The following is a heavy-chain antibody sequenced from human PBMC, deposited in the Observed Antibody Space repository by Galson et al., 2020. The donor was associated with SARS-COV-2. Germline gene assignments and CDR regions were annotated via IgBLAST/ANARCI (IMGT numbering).Heavy chain of an antibody. CDR2: LSPTGGTS. J-gene: IGHJ4*02. Sequence: SLKIHCSASGFTFSDYAMHWVRQSPANRQQYVSALSPTGGTSFYADPVNGRSTMSRDNSRNTFYLQMTDLRVEDTAFYFCVAYSSTRHNSWGQGTLVTVSS. CDR3: VAYSSTRHNS. CDR1: GFTFSDYA. V-gene: IGHV3-64D*09. D-gene: IGHD4-4*01.